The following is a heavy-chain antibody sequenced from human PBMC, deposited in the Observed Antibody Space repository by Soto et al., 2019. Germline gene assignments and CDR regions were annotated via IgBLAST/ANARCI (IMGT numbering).Heavy chain of an antibody. CDR3: VRDVRGSSSY. CDR2: TGVSGSSI. V-gene: IGHV3-48*02. CDR1: GFSFSTYT. D-gene: IGHD6-6*01. Sequence: EVQLVESGGGLIQPGGSLRLSCSTSGFSFSTYTMNWVRQAPGKGLEWVAFTGVSGSSIYYADSVKGRFTISRDNAKNSLYLQMNSLRDEDTSVYYCVRDVRGSSSYWGQGTLVTVSS. J-gene: IGHJ4*02.